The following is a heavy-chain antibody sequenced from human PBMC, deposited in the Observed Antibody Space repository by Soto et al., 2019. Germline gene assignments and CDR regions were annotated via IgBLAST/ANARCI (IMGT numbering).Heavy chain of an antibody. CDR3: ARGGQGDHHAY. Sequence: GTSVKVSWKDSGYTFAGSLLQWVRPASAQRLERMGWNNPNSGGTNYAQKFQGWVTMTRDTSISTAYMELSRLRSDDTPVFYYARGGQGDHHAYWSRGA. V-gene: IGHV1-2*04. CDR2: NNPNSGGT. D-gene: IGHD1-26*01. CDR1: GYTFAGSL. J-gene: IGHJ4*02.